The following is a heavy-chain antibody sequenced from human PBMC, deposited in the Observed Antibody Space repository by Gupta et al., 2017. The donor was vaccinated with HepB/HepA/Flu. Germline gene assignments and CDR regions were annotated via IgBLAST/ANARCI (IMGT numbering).Heavy chain of an antibody. V-gene: IGHV1-69*04. CDR3: ARDLGYNYDGSDY. D-gene: IGHD5-12*01. CDR2: IIPMLGKA. Sequence: QAQLVQSGAEVTQPGSSVKVSCKASGGTFSTYSIRWVRQAPGQGLEWMGRIIPMLGKAVYAQKFQGRVTITADKSTATVYMELSSLRSEETAAYYCARDLGYNYDGSDYWGQGTLVTVSS. CDR1: GGTFSTYS. J-gene: IGHJ4*02.